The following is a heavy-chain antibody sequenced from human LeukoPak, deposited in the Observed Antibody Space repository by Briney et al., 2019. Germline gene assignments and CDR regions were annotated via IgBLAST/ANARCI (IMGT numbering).Heavy chain of an antibody. J-gene: IGHJ5*02. D-gene: IGHD4-17*01. V-gene: IGHV1-8*03. CDR1: GYTFTGYY. Sequence: GASVKVSCKASGYTFTGYYMHWVRQAPGQGLEWMGWINPNSGGTGYAQKFQGRVTITRNTSISTAYMELSSLRSEDTAVYYCARRDYGDYGWFDPWGQGTLVTVSS. CDR3: ARRDYGDYGWFDP. CDR2: INPNSGGT.